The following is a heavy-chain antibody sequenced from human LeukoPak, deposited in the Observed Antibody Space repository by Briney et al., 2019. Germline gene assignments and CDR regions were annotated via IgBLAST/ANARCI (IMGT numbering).Heavy chain of an antibody. Sequence: PSETLSLTCTVSGGPISSSSYYWGWIRQPPGKGLEWIGSIYYSGSTNYNPSLKSRVTISVDTSKNQVSLKLSSVTAADTAVYYCARIDYAGNWFDPWGQGTLVTVSS. V-gene: IGHV4-39*07. J-gene: IGHJ5*02. CDR1: GGPISSSSYY. CDR3: ARIDYAGNWFDP. CDR2: IYYSGST. D-gene: IGHD4-17*01.